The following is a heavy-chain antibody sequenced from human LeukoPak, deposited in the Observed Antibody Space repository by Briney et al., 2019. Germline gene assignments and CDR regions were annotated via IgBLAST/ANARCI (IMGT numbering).Heavy chain of an antibody. CDR3: ARDGGDYYDSSGYYGGLDY. J-gene: IGHJ4*02. CDR1: GYTFTSYG. Sequence: ASVKVSCKASGYTFTSYGISWVRQAPGKGLEWVSVIYSGGSTYYADSVKGRFTISRDNSKNTLYLQMNSLRAEDTAVYYCARDGGDYYDSSGYYGGLDYWGQGTLVTVSS. D-gene: IGHD3-22*01. CDR2: IYSGGST. V-gene: IGHV3-66*01.